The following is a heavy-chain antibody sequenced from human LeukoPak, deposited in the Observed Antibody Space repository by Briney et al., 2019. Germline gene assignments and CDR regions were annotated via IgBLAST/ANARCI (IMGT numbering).Heavy chain of an antibody. D-gene: IGHD2-21*02. Sequence: PSETLSLTCTVSGGSVFSGSYYWSWIRQPPGKGLEWIGYIYYSGSTNYNPSLKSRVTISVDTSKNQFSLKLSSVTAADTAVYYRSAGATTYCGEDCYPSFFFYHGIDVWGQGTTVTVSS. CDR1: GGSVFSGSYY. CDR2: IYYSGST. V-gene: IGHV4-61*01. CDR3: SAGATTYCGEDCYPSFFFYHGIDV. J-gene: IGHJ6*02.